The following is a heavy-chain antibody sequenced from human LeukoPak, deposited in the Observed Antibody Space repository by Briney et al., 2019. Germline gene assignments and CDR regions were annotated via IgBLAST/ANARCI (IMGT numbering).Heavy chain of an antibody. CDR1: GYTFTSYG. J-gene: IGHJ4*02. CDR2: ISAYNGNT. D-gene: IGHD5-18*01. V-gene: IGHV1-18*01. Sequence: GASVKVSCKASGYTFTSYGISWVRQAPGQGLEWMGWISAYNGNTNYAQKLQGRVTMTTDTSTSTAYMELRSLRSDDTAVYYCARDLSVDTAVVNYYWGQGTLVTVSS. CDR3: ARDLSVDTAVVNYY.